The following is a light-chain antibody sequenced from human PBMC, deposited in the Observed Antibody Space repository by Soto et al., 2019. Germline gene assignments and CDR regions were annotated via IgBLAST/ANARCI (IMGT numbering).Light chain of an antibody. CDR3: QVWISDHLV. J-gene: IGLJ3*02. Sequence: SYELTQPPSVSVAPGQTARITCGGDNIGSRSVHWYQQKPGQAPVLVVYDDRDRPSGIPDRFSGYNSGNTATLTSRRVEAGDEADFYCQVWISDHLVFGGGTKLNVL. CDR2: DDR. V-gene: IGLV3-21*02. CDR1: NIGSRS.